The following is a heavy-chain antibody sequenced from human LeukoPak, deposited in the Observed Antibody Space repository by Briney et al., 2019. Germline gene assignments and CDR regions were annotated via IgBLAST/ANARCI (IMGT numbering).Heavy chain of an antibody. J-gene: IGHJ4*02. CDR2: LYSGGGT. CDR3: ARQRGSGCLDY. D-gene: IGHD6-19*01. V-gene: IGHV3-66*04. CDR1: GFSVSNNY. Sequence: PGGSLRLSCAASGFSVSNNYMTWVRQAPGKGLECVSILYSGGGTYYAHSVRGRFTISRDNAKNSLSLQMNSLRAEDTAVYYCARQRGSGCLDYWGQGTLVTVSS.